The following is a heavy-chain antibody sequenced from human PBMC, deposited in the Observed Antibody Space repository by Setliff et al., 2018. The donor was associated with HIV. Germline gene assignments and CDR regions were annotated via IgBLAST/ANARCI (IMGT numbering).Heavy chain of an antibody. CDR3: ARHQVIPTVIGAFDI. Sequence: SETLSLTCTVSGGSISDSRYYWGWIRQPPGKGLEWIGNIYYSGSTYYNPSLKSRVTISVDTSKNQFSLKLKSVTAADTAVYYCARHQVIPTVIGAFDIWGQGTVVTVSS. J-gene: IGHJ3*02. V-gene: IGHV4-39*01. CDR2: IYYSGST. D-gene: IGHD3-16*02. CDR1: GGSISDSRYY.